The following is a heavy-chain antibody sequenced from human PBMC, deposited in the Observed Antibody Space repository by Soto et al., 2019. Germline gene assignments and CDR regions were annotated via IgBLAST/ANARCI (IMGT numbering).Heavy chain of an antibody. V-gene: IGHV3-11*01. D-gene: IGHD6-6*01. CDR2: ISSSGSSI. CDR3: GGVGSYSSSAGDY. CDR1: GFTFSDYY. Sequence: GGSRRLSCAASGFTFSDYYMSWIRQAPGKGLEWASYISSSGSSINYADSVKGRFTITRDNAKNSLYLQMNSLRAEDTAVYYCGGVGSYSSSAGDYWGQGTLVTVSS. J-gene: IGHJ4*02.